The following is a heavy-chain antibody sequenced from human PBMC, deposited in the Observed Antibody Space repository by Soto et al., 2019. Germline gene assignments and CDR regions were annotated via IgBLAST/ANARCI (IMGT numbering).Heavy chain of an antibody. V-gene: IGHV1-69*13. J-gene: IGHJ4*02. CDR2: IIPIFGTA. CDR1: GGTFSSYA. D-gene: IGHD6-13*01. Sequence: GASVKVSCKASGGTFSSYAISWVRQAPGQGLEWMGGIIPIFGTANYAQKFQGRVTITADESTSTAYMELSSLRSEDTAVYYCARVGYSSSIIDQYYFDYWGQGTLVTVSS. CDR3: ARVGYSSSIIDQYYFDY.